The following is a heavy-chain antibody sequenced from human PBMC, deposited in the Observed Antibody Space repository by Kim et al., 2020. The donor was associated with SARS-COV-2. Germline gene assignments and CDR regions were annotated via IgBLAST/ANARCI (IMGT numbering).Heavy chain of an antibody. J-gene: IGHJ4*02. V-gene: IGHV3-53*01. D-gene: IGHD6-13*01. Sequence: GGSLRLSCATSGFSISYTYMSWVRQAPGKRLEWVSIIFGANKRYYAESVRGRFTVSRDNSKNTLYLQMNSLRVEDTAVYYCVRCGNSSWNGVGAIDQWGQGTLVTVSS. CDR1: GFSISYTY. CDR3: VRCGNSSWNGVGAIDQ. CDR2: IFGANKR.